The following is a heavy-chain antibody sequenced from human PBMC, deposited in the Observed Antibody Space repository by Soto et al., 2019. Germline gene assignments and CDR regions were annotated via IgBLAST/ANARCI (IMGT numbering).Heavy chain of an antibody. CDR2: MNPNSGNT. J-gene: IGHJ5*02. D-gene: IGHD6-13*01. CDR3: ARRGRIAAACTAGGWFDP. CDR1: GYTFTSYD. Sequence: QVQLVQSGAEVKKPGASVKVSCKASGYTFTSYDINWVRQATGQGLECMGWMNPNSGNTGYAQKFQGRVTMTRNTSISTAYMELSSLGSEDTAVYYCARRGRIAAACTAGGWFDPWGQGTLVTVSS. V-gene: IGHV1-8*01.